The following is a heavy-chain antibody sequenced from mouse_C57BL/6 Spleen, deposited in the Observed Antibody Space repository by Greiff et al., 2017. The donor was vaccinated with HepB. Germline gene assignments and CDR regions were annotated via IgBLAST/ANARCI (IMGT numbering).Heavy chain of an antibody. D-gene: IGHD1-1*01. Sequence: ELQLHQSGPVLFKPGASVTLSFYASGFTFPHFYMPCLQQSHGMFLEWIGYLNPNIGGTSYNQKFKGKATLTVNKSSSTAYMELRSLTSEDSAVYYCARGLGSRYAMDYWGQGTSVTVSS. V-gene: IGHV1-22*01. CDR2: LNPNIGGT. CDR1: GFTFPHFY. J-gene: IGHJ4*01. CDR3: ARGLGSRYAMDY.